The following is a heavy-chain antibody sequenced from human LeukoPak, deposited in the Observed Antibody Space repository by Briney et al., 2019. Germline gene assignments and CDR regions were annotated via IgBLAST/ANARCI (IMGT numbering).Heavy chain of an antibody. CDR3: AREAYYAIYYYYYSMDV. J-gene: IGHJ6*03. CDR2: ISYHGSNK. V-gene: IGHV3-30*04. CDR1: VFTFSSYA. D-gene: IGHD2-2*01. Sequence: GRSLRLSCAASVFTFSSYAMHWVSQAPGKGLECVSVISYHGSNKDCADSVKGRFTISRDNSKNTLYLQMTSMSAEDPAVYSCAREAYYAIYYYYYSMDVWGKGTPVTVSS.